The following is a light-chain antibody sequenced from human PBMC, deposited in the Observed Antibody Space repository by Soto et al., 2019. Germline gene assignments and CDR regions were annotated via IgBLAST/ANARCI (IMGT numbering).Light chain of an antibody. CDR3: QHNNEWPLT. J-gene: IGKJ4*01. Sequence: ETVMTQSPATLSESQGERATLSCRASKSVSNNLAWYQQKPGQAPRLLIYGAAARATGIPARFSGSGFGTDFTPTISTLQSKDFAFYHCQHNNEWPLTLGGGTKG. CDR1: KSVSNN. CDR2: GAA. V-gene: IGKV3-15*01.